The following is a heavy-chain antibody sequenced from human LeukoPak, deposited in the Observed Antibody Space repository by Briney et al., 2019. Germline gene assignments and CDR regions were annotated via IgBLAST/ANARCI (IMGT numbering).Heavy chain of an antibody. D-gene: IGHD1-26*01. CDR2: ISDSGGST. Sequence: GGSLSLSCAASRFTFSTYAMSWVRQGPGKGLEWVSAISDSGGSTYYTDSVKGGFTISRNNSKNTLYLQMNSLRAEDTAVYYCAKGTGSHDYWGQGTLVTDSS. J-gene: IGHJ4*02. V-gene: IGHV3-23*01. CDR1: RFTFSTYA. CDR3: AKGTGSHDY.